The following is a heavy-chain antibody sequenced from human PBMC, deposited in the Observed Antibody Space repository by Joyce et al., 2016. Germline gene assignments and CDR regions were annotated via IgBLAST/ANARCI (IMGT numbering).Heavy chain of an antibody. CDR3: TTHNEFWEGYWYFDL. V-gene: IGHV3-15*01. Sequence: EVQLVESGGGLAKPGGSLRLSCAASGFIFSNTGMGWVRQAPGKGLEWVGRIRSNTDGGTTDCAAPAKGRFTISREDSKTTVYLQMNSLKTEDTAVYYCTTHNEFWEGYWYFDLWGRGTLVTVSS. CDR1: GFIFSNTG. J-gene: IGHJ2*01. D-gene: IGHD3-3*01. CDR2: IRSNTDGGTT.